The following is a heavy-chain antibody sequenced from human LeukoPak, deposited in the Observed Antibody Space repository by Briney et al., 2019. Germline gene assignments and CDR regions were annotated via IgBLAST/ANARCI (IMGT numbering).Heavy chain of an antibody. CDR1: GGTSSSYA. Sequence: GASVKVSCKASGGTSSSYAISWVRQAPGQGLEWMGGIIPIFGTANYAQKFQGRVTITTDESTSTAYMELSSLRSEDTAVYYCASGPLVGATRYYFDYWGQGTLVTVSS. V-gene: IGHV1-69*05. CDR3: ASGPLVGATRYYFDY. D-gene: IGHD1-26*01. CDR2: IIPIFGTA. J-gene: IGHJ4*02.